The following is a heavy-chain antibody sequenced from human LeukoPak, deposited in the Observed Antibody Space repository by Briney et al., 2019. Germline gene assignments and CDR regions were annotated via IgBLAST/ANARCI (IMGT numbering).Heavy chain of an antibody. J-gene: IGHJ3*02. CDR3: ARDEGELPTGRAFDI. CDR1: GYTVTPYV. V-gene: IGHV1-18*01. Sequence: ASVKVSCKASGYTVTPYVFSWVRQAPGQGLEWMGWISAYNGNTKSAQKFQGRVTMTTDTSRTTAYMELRSLRSDDTAVYYCARDEGELPTGRAFDIWGQGTMVTVSS. CDR2: ISAYNGNT. D-gene: IGHD1-26*01.